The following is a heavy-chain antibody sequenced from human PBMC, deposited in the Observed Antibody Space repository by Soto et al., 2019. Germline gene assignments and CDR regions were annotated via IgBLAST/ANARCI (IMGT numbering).Heavy chain of an antibody. CDR3: SRSPEVGVRGAY. Sequence: GGSLRLSCAASGFTFSNYPINWVRQAPGKGLEWVSSITVGSSHIYQPNSMKGRFTISRDDAKNSVYLQIDSLRDEDTALYYCSRSPEVGVRGAYWGQGTLVTVSS. J-gene: IGHJ4*02. D-gene: IGHD3-16*01. CDR1: GFTFSNYP. CDR2: ITVGSSHI. V-gene: IGHV3-21*01.